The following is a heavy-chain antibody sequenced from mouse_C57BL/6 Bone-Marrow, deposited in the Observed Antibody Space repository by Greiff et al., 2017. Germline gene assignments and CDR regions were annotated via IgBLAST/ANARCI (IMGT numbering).Heavy chain of an antibody. V-gene: IGHV5-6*02. Sequence: EVKLMESGGDLVKPGGSLKLSCAASGFTFSSYGMSWVSQTPDKRLEWVATLSSGGSYTYYPDHVQGRFTISRDNAKNTLYLQLSSLKSEDTAMYYCARRDYYAMDYWGQGTSVTVSS. CDR2: LSSGGSYT. CDR1: GFTFSSYG. CDR3: ARRDYYAMDY. J-gene: IGHJ4*01.